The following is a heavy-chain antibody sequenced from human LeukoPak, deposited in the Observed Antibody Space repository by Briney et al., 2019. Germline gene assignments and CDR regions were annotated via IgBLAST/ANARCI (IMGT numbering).Heavy chain of an antibody. D-gene: IGHD3-10*01. V-gene: IGHV1-8*01. CDR2: MNPNSGNT. CDR3: ASGMVAEYYYYGMDV. J-gene: IGHJ6*02. Sequence: ASVKVSCKASGYTFTSYDINWVRQATGQGPEWMGWMNPNSGNTGYAQKFQGRVTITRDTSASTAYMELSSLRSEDTAVYYCASGMVAEYYYYGMDVWGQGTTVTVSS. CDR1: GYTFTSYD.